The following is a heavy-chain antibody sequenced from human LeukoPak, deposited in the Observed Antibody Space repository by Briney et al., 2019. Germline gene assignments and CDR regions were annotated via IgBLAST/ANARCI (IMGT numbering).Heavy chain of an antibody. CDR2: ISFDGSNK. Sequence: PGGSLRLSCAASGFTFSSFTMHWVRQAPGKGLEWVAVISFDGSNKYYADSVKGRFIISRDNSKNTLYLQMNSLRAEDTAVYYCASGYSSDYGGNTYWGQGTLVTVSS. CDR3: ASGYSSDYGGNTY. D-gene: IGHD4-23*01. V-gene: IGHV3-30-3*01. J-gene: IGHJ4*02. CDR1: GFTFSSFT.